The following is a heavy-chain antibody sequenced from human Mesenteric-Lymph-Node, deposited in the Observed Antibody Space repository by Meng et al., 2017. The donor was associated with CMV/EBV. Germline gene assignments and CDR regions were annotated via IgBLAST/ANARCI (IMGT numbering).Heavy chain of an antibody. CDR3: ATTSRGPAPK. CDR1: GFPFSSFN. Sequence: GESLKISCVASGFPFSSFNMNWVRQAPGKGLEWVSSISSTSSDIYYADSVRGRFTVSRDNAKNSLYLQMNNLGAEDTATYFCATTSRGPAPKWGQGTLVTVSS. J-gene: IGHJ4*02. D-gene: IGHD3/OR15-3a*01. V-gene: IGHV3-21*04. CDR2: ISSTSSDI.